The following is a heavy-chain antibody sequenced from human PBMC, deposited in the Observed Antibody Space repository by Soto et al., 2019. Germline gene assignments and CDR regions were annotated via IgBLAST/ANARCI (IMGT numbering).Heavy chain of an antibody. CDR3: ARDAGYYYDSSGYIPHGVFDI. V-gene: IGHV4-31*03. J-gene: IGHJ3*02. CDR2: IYYSGST. CDR1: GGSISSGGYY. D-gene: IGHD3-22*01. Sequence: QVQLQESGPGLVKPSQTLSLTCTVSGGSISSGGYYWSWIRQHPGKGLEWIGYIYYSGSTYYNPSLKSRVTISVDTSKNQFSLKLSSVTAADTAVYYCARDAGYYYDSSGYIPHGVFDIWGQGTMVTVSS.